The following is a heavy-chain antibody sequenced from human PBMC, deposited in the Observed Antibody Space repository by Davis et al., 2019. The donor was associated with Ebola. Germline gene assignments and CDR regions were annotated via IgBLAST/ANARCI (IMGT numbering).Heavy chain of an antibody. D-gene: IGHD4-23*01. CDR1: GFTFSSYW. CDR2: IKQDGSEK. CDR3: ARRGVVTPLFTFYFDY. Sequence: GESLKISCAASGFTFSSYWMSWVRQAPGKGLEWVANIKQDGSEKYYVDSVKGRFTISRDNSKNTLYLQMNSLRDEDTAVYYCARRGVVTPLFTFYFDYWGQGTLVTVSS. J-gene: IGHJ4*02. V-gene: IGHV3-7*01.